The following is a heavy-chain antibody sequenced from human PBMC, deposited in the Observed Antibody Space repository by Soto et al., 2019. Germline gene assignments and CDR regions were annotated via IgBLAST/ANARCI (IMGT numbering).Heavy chain of an antibody. CDR1: GGSIKTGGYY. V-gene: IGHV4-39*02. D-gene: IGHD4-4*01. J-gene: IGHJ1*01. Sequence: LSLTCAVSGGSIKTGGYYWGWIRQPPGKGLEWIATIYYSGTTYYNPSLKSRLTISVDTSNNLFSLEMRSVIAAVTAFYYCARLAYRDYSTWGQGTLVTVSS. CDR3: ARLAYRDYST. CDR2: IYYSGTT.